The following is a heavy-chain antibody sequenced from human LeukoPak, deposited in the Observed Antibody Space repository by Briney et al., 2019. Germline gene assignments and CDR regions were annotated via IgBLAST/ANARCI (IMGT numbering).Heavy chain of an antibody. D-gene: IGHD1-26*01. J-gene: IGHJ4*02. CDR3: ARAWELLGNFDY. CDR2: IYYSGST. Sequence: SETLSLTCTVSGGSISSYYWSWIRQPPGKGLEWIGYIYYSGSTNYNPSLKSRVTISVDTSKNQFSLKLSSVTAADTAVYYCARAWELLGNFDYWGQGTPVTVSS. CDR1: GGSISSYY. V-gene: IGHV4-59*01.